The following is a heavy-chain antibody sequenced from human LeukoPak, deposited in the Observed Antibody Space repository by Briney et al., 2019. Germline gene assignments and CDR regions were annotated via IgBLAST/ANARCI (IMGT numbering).Heavy chain of an antibody. D-gene: IGHD3-22*01. J-gene: IGHJ4*02. Sequence: SETLSLTCAVSGGSVSSGTYYWTWIRQPPGKGLEWIGCVYSSESTNYNPSLKSRVSISVDTSKNQFSLKLSSVTAADTAVYYCARTLDSSGYGYWGQGTLVTVSS. CDR1: GGSVSSGTYY. V-gene: IGHV4-61*01. CDR3: ARTLDSSGYGY. CDR2: VYSSEST.